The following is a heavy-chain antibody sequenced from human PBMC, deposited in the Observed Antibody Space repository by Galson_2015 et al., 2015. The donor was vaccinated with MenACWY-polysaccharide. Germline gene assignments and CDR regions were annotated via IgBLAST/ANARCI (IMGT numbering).Heavy chain of an antibody. CDR3: ARGGPYGEHVPS. D-gene: IGHD4-17*01. V-gene: IGHV1-18*01. CDR1: GYTFRSYG. CDR2: ISAFNGKT. J-gene: IGHJ5*02. Sequence: SVKVSCKASGYTFRSYGITWVRQAPGQGLEWMGWISAFNGKTNFARKLQGRLTLTTNTSTSTANMELRGLTPDDTAVYFCARGGPYGEHVPSWGQGTLVTGSS.